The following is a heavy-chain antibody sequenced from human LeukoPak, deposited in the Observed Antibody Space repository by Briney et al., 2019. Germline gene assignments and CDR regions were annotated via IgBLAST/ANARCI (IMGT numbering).Heavy chain of an antibody. CDR1: GGSMSSYC. CDR2: VYYSGST. Sequence: SETLSLTCSVSGGSMSSYCWSWIRQSPGKGLEWIGNVYYSGSTDSNPSLKSRVTMSVDTSKNQFSMKLSSVTAADTAVYYCARGGTPITMIVVESNWFDPWGQGTRVTVSS. V-gene: IGHV4-59*01. CDR3: ARGGTPITMIVVESNWFDP. D-gene: IGHD3-22*01. J-gene: IGHJ5*02.